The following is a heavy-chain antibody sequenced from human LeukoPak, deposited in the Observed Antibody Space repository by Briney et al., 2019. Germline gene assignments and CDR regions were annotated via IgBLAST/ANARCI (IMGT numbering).Heavy chain of an antibody. CDR3: ATMYERIDY. Sequence: GASVKISCKASGYTFTGYFMHWVRQAPGQGLEWMGWINPNPGGTYYAQKFQGRVTMNRDTSINTAYMELRRLRSDDTAVYYCATMYERIDYWGQGTLVTVSS. CDR2: INPNPGGT. CDR1: GYTFTGYF. D-gene: IGHD2-8*01. V-gene: IGHV1-2*02. J-gene: IGHJ4*02.